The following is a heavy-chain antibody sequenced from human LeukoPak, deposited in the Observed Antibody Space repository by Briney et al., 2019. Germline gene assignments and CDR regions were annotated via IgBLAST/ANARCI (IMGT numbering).Heavy chain of an antibody. CDR1: GYTFTSYY. D-gene: IGHD6-13*01. J-gene: IGHJ5*02. CDR2: INPSGGGT. CDR3: ARDKAAARITNWFDP. V-gene: IGHV1-46*01. Sequence: ASVRVSCKASGYTFTSYYMHWVRQAPGQGLEWMGIINPSGGGTSYAQKFQGRVTMTRDTSTSTVYMELSSLRSEDTAVYYCARDKAAARITNWFDPWGQGTLVTVSS.